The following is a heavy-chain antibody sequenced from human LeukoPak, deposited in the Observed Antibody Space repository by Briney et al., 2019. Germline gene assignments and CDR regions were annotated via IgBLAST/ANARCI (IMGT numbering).Heavy chain of an antibody. D-gene: IGHD3-22*01. Sequence: PGGSLRLSCAASGFTFSSYSMNWVRQAPGKGLEWVSSISSSSGYIYYADSVKGRFTISRDNAKNSLYLQMNSLRAEDTAVYYCARAYYYDSSGDDAFDIWGQGTMVTVSS. CDR1: GFTFSSYS. V-gene: IGHV3-21*01. CDR3: ARAYYYDSSGDDAFDI. J-gene: IGHJ3*02. CDR2: ISSSSGYI.